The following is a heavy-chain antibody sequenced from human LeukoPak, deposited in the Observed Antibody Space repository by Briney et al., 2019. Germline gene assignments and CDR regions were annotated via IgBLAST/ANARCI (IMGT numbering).Heavy chain of an antibody. CDR1: GFTFSSYS. CDR2: ISGSGGST. D-gene: IGHD3-16*01. Sequence: GGSLRLSCAASGFTFSSYSMNWVRQAPGKGLEWVSSISGSGGSTYYADSVKGRFTISRDNSKNTLYLQMNSLRAEDTAVYYCAKDHRRRGYYYYYYMDVWGKRTTVTVSS. V-gene: IGHV3-23*01. J-gene: IGHJ6*03. CDR3: AKDHRRRGYYYYYYMDV.